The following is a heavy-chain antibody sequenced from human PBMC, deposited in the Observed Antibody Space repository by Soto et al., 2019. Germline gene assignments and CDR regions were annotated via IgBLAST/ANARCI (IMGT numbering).Heavy chain of an antibody. CDR1: GFTFSDYY. V-gene: IGHV3-11*06. CDR2: ISSSSSYT. J-gene: IGHJ6*02. CDR3: ARAQDYYGMDV. Sequence: PGGSLRLSCAASGFTFSDYYMSWIRQAPGKGLEWVSYISSSSSYTNYADSVKGRFTISRDNAKNSLYLQMNSLRAEDTAVYYCARAQDYYGMDVWGQGTTVTVSS.